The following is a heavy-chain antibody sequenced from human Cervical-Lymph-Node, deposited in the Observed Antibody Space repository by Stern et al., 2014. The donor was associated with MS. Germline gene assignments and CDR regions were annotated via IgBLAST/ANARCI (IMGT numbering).Heavy chain of an antibody. V-gene: IGHV5-51*01. CDR1: GYTFTNSW. J-gene: IGHJ1*01. CDR3: ARATNGDSHWSH. D-gene: IGHD4-17*01. CDR2: VYFGDSNT. Sequence: VQLGESGAEVKKPGESLKISCEGSGYTFTNSWIGWVRQVPGTGLEWMGFVYFGDSNTIYSPSFQGQVTISADKSISTAYLQCSSLKSSDTAIYYCARATNGDSHWSHWGQGTLVSVSS.